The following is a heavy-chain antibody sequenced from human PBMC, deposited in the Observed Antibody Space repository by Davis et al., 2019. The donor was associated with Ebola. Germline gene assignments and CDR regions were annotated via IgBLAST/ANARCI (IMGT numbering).Heavy chain of an antibody. CDR1: GYTFTSYG. Sequence: ASVKVSCKASGYTFTSYGNSWVRQAPGQGLEWMGWISAYNGNTNYAQKLQGRVTMTTDTSTSTAYMELRSLRSDDTAVYYCARDPTYYGSGSYGYWGQGTLVTVSS. CDR3: ARDPTYYGSGSYGY. CDR2: ISAYNGNT. D-gene: IGHD3-10*01. V-gene: IGHV1-18*04. J-gene: IGHJ4*02.